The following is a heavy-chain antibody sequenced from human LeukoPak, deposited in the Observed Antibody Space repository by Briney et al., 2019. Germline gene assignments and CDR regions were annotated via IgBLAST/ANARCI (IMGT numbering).Heavy chain of an antibody. CDR2: ISSSSSYI. J-gene: IGHJ4*02. CDR3: ARGGSYYYDSSGYYSLLLY. D-gene: IGHD3-22*01. Sequence: PGGSLRLSCAASGVTFSSYSMNWGRQAPGKGVEWVSSISSSSSYIYYADSVKGRFTISRDNAKNSLYLQMNSLRAEDTAVYYCARGGSYYYDSSGYYSLLLYWGQGTLVTVSS. CDR1: GVTFSSYS. V-gene: IGHV3-21*01.